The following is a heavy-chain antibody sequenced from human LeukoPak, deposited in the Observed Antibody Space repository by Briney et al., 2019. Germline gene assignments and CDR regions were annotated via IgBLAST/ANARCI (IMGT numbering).Heavy chain of an antibody. D-gene: IGHD3-10*01. J-gene: IGHJ3*02. V-gene: IGHV5-51*01. CDR3: ARRTYYRSEVSFDI. CDR1: GYSFTSYW. Sequence: GESLKISCKGSGYSFTSYWVAWVRQMPGKGLEWVGIIDPADSDTRYSPLFQGQVSISVDTSINSAYLRWSSLRASDTAMYFCARRTYYRSEVSFDIWAKGQWSSSLQ. CDR2: IDPADSDT.